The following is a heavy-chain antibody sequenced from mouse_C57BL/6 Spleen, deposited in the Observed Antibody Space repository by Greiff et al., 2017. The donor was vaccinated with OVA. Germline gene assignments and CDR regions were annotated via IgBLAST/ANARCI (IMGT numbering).Heavy chain of an antibody. D-gene: IGHD4-1*01. CDR2: IDPSDSYT. V-gene: IGHV1-69*01. CDR1: GYTFTSYW. Sequence: QVQLKQPGAELVMPGASVKLSCKASGYTFTSYWMHWVKQRPGQGLEWIGEIDPSDSYTNYNQKFKGKSTLTVDKSSSTAYMQLSSLTSEDSAVYYCARSTGTGLYAMDYWGQGTSVTVSS. J-gene: IGHJ4*01. CDR3: ARSTGTGLYAMDY.